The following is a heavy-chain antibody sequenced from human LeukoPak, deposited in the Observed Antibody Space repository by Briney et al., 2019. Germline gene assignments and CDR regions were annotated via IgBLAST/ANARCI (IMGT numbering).Heavy chain of an antibody. CDR2: TYYRSKWYN. D-gene: IGHD6-19*01. V-gene: IGHV6-1*01. Sequence: SQTLSLTCAISGDSVSSNSAAWNWIRQSPSRGLEWLGRTYYRSKWYNDYAVSVKSRITINPDTSKNQFSLQLNSVTPEDTALYYCARVGRNSSGRNYYYYYYMDVWGKGTTVTVSS. CDR3: ARVGRNSSGRNYYYYYYMDV. J-gene: IGHJ6*03. CDR1: GDSVSSNSAA.